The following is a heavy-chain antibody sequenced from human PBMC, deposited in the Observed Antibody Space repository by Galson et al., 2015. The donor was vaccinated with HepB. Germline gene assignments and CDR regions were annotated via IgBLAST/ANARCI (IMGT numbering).Heavy chain of an antibody. CDR2: ISSSSSYI. J-gene: IGHJ6*04. Sequence: SLRLSCAASGFTFSSYSMNWVRQAPGKGLEWVSSISSSSSYIYYADSVKGRFTISRDSAKNSLYLQMNSLRAEDTAVYYCARELGGGWMDVWGKGTTVTVSS. D-gene: IGHD7-27*01. V-gene: IGHV3-21*04. CDR3: ARELGGGWMDV. CDR1: GFTFSSYS.